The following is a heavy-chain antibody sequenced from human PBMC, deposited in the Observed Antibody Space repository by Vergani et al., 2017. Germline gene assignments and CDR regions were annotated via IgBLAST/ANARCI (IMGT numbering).Heavy chain of an antibody. V-gene: IGHV1-46*03. CDR1: GYTFTCYD. CDR2: IYPSGGT. Sequence: QVQLVQSGAEVKKPGASVQVSCKASGYTFTCYDMHWVRQAPGQGLEWMGKIYPSGGTNYAQKFQGRVTMTKDTSTSTVDMELSSLRSEDTAMYYCAREGSGGSPFAMDVWGQWTTVTVSS. D-gene: IGHD2-15*01. CDR3: AREGSGGSPFAMDV. J-gene: IGHJ6*02.